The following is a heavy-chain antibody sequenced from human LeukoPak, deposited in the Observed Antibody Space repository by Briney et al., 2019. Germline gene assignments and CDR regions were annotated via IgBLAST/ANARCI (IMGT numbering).Heavy chain of an antibody. V-gene: IGHV3-23*01. CDR3: ARGGCSGGSCYFPYYYYGMDV. CDR1: GFTFSNYA. J-gene: IGHJ6*02. CDR2: ISGSGGRT. Sequence: GGSLRLSCAASGFTFSNYAMSWVRQAPGKGLEWVSAISGSGGRTYYADSVKGRFTISRDNSKNTLYLQMNNLRAEDTAVYYCARGGCSGGSCYFPYYYYGMDVWGQGTTVTVSS. D-gene: IGHD2-15*01.